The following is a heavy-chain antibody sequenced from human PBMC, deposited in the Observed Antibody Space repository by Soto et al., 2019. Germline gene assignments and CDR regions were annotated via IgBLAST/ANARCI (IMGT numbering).Heavy chain of an antibody. J-gene: IGHJ4*02. V-gene: IGHV3-48*02. CDR1: RFTFSSYS. D-gene: IGHD5-18*01. Sequence: EVQLVESGGGLVQPGGSLRLCCAASRFTFSSYSMNWVRQAPGKGLEWLSYISSSISTMHYADSVKGRFTISRDNAKNSLYLQINSLRDEDTAVFYCAREVRDTAVADFDYWGQGTLVTVSS. CDR3: AREVRDTAVADFDY. CDR2: ISSSISTM.